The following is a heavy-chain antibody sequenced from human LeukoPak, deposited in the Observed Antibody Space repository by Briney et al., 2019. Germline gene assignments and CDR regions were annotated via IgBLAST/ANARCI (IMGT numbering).Heavy chain of an antibody. J-gene: IGHJ4*02. CDR3: AKGNRFGSGSYSEY. Sequence: PGGSLRLSCAASGFXFDDYGISWVRQAPGKGLEWVSGINWNGGSTGYADSVKGRFTISRDNSNNTVFLQMNRLTAEDTAIYYYAKGNRFGSGSYSEYWGQGTLVTAST. CDR2: INWNGGST. V-gene: IGHV3-20*04. D-gene: IGHD3-10*01. CDR1: GFXFDDYG.